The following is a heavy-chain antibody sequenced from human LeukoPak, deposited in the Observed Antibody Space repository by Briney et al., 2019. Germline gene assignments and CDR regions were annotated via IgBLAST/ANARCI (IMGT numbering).Heavy chain of an antibody. CDR2: IRYDGSNK. CDR1: GFTFSSYG. D-gene: IGHD3-22*01. Sequence: GGSLRLSCAASGFTFSSYGIHWVRQAPGKGLEWVAFIRYDGSNKYYADSVKGRFTISRDNSKNTLYLQMNRLRAEDTAVYYCARDLGQYYDTSDNWFDPWGQGTLVTVSS. J-gene: IGHJ5*02. V-gene: IGHV3-30*02. CDR3: ARDLGQYYDTSDNWFDP.